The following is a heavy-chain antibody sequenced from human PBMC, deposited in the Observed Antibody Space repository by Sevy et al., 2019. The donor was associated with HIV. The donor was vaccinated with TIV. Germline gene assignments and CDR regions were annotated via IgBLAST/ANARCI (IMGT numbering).Heavy chain of an antibody. V-gene: IGHV3-74*01. D-gene: IGHD6-13*01. Sequence: GGSLRLSCAVSGFTFSSYWMHWVRQAPGRGPVWVSRIKSDGSSTNYADSVKGRFTISRDNAKNTLYLQMNSLRAEDTGVYYCAKDPWLYSSSWSFDYWGQGTLVTVSS. CDR3: AKDPWLYSSSWSFDY. J-gene: IGHJ4*02. CDR1: GFTFSSYW. CDR2: IKSDGSST.